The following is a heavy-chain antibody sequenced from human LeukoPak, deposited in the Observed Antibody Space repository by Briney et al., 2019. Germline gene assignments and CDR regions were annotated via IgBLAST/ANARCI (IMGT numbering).Heavy chain of an antibody. D-gene: IGHD4-23*01. CDR1: GFTFSSYA. CDR3: ARGPIRDYGGNSGDY. J-gene: IGHJ4*02. CDR2: ISSNGGST. V-gene: IGHV3-64*01. Sequence: GGSLRLSCAASGFTFSSYAMHWVRQAPGKGLEYVSAISSNGGSTHYANSVKGRFTISRDNSKNTLYLQMGSLRAEDMAVYYCARGPIRDYGGNSGDYWGQGTLVTVSS.